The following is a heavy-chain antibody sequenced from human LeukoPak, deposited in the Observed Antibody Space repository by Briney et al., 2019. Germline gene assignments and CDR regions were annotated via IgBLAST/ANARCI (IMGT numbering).Heavy chain of an antibody. Sequence: PGGSLRLSCTTSGLTFSTSGFNWVRQAPGKGLEWVASIGPTGFDRYHADSIKGRFTISRDNANNFLYLQMDSLRAEDTAVYYCATETNGRQYDYWGQGTLLTVSS. V-gene: IGHV3-21*06. J-gene: IGHJ4*02. CDR3: ATETNGRQYDY. CDR2: IGPTGFDR. D-gene: IGHD1-14*01. CDR1: GLTFSTSG.